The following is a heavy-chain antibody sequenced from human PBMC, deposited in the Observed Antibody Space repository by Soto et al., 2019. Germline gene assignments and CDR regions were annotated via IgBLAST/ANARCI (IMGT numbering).Heavy chain of an antibody. CDR1: GYIFSDYG. V-gene: IGHV1-18*01. J-gene: IGHJ3*02. Sequence: QVQLVQSGAEVKKPGASVKVSCKSSGYIFSDYGITWVRQAPGQGLEWMGWISAYNGNTDYAQKFQDRLTLATDTSTSTAYMELRSLRSDDTALYYCARPVTSPDHLDIWGQGRMVTVSS. CDR3: ARPVTSPDHLDI. CDR2: ISAYNGNT. D-gene: IGHD4-4*01.